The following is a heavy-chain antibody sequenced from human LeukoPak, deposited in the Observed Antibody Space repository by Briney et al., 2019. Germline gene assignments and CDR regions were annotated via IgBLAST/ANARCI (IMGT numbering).Heavy chain of an antibody. D-gene: IGHD2/OR15-2a*01. CDR1: GGSISSYY. J-gene: IGHJ2*01. Sequence: PSETLSLTCTVYGGSISSYYWSWIRQPAGKGLEWIGRINTSGSTNYNPSLKSRVTMSADTSKNQFSLKLSSVTAADTAVYYCARVDFPWYFDLWGRGTLVTVSS. CDR3: ARVDFPWYFDL. CDR2: INTSGST. V-gene: IGHV4-4*07.